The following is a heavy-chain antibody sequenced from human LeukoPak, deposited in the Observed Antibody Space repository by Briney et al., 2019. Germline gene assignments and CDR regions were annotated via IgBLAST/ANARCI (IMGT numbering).Heavy chain of an antibody. J-gene: IGHJ4*02. D-gene: IGHD5-18*01. CDR3: AREIQLWLWFDY. CDR1: GGSISSSSYY. V-gene: IGHV4-39*07. CDR2: IYYSGST. Sequence: PSETLSLTCTVSGGSISSSSYYWGWIRQPPGKGLEWIGSIYYSGSTYYNPSLKSRVTISVDTSKNQFSLKLSPVTAADTAVYYCAREIQLWLWFDYWGQGTLVTVSS.